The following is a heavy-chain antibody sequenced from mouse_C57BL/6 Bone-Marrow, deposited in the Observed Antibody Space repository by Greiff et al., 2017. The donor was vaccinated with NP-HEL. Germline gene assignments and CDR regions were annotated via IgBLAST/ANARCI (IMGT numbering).Heavy chain of an antibody. CDR3: ARGGDYAFAY. D-gene: IGHD2-4*01. J-gene: IGHJ3*01. CDR1: GFTFTDYY. CDR2: IRNKANGYTT. Sequence: VHLVESGGGLVQPGGSLSLSCAASGFTFTDYYMSWVRQPPGKALEWLGFIRNKANGYTTEYSASVKGRFTISRDNSQSILYLQMNALRAEDSATYYCARGGDYAFAYWGQGTLVTVSA. V-gene: IGHV7-3*01.